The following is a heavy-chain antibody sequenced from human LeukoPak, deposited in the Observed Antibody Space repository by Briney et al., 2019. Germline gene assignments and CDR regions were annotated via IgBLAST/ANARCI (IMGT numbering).Heavy chain of an antibody. CDR3: ARKTIAGGYNWFDP. CDR2: ISTYNANT. Sequence: ASVKVSCKASGYTFTNYGISWVRQAPGQGLEWMGWISTYNANTNYAQKLQGRVTMTTDTSTSTAYMELRSLRSDDTAVYYCARKTIAGGYNWFDPWGQGTLITVSS. V-gene: IGHV1-18*01. D-gene: IGHD6-13*01. CDR1: GYTFTNYG. J-gene: IGHJ5*02.